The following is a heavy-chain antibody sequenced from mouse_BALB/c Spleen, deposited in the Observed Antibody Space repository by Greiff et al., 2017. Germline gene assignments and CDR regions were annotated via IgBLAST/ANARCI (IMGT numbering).Heavy chain of an antibody. D-gene: IGHD2-4*01. Sequence: VKLQESGPGLVAPSQSLSITCTVSGFSLTSYGVHWVRQPPGKGLEWLGVIWAGGSTNYNSALMSRLSISKDNSKSQVFLKMNSLQTDDTAMYYCARAGLRRGYAMDYWGQGTSVTVSS. V-gene: IGHV2-9*02. CDR1: GFSLTSYG. J-gene: IGHJ4*01. CDR3: ARAGLRRGYAMDY. CDR2: IWAGGST.